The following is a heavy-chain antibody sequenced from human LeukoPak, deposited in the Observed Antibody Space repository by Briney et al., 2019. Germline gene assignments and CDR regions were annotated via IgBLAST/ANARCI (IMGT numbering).Heavy chain of an antibody. V-gene: IGHV3-30*18. CDR3: AKGIQQWLGLDF. D-gene: IGHD6-19*01. CDR2: ISSDGVYK. J-gene: IGHJ4*02. Sequence: GGSLRLSCAASEFTFTNYGMHWVRQAPGKGLEWVAVISSDGVYKFYADSVKGRFTISRDNSKNTLSLQMNSLRAEDTALYYCAKGIQQWLGLDFWGQGTLVTVSS. CDR1: EFTFTNYG.